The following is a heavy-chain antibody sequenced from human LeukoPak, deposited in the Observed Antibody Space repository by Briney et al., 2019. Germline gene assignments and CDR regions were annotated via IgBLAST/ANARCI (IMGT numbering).Heavy chain of an antibody. D-gene: IGHD1-26*01. V-gene: IGHV3-23*01. CDR1: GFTFSSYA. J-gene: IGHJ4*02. Sequence: GGSLRLSCAASGFTFSSYAMSWVRQAPGKGLEWVSAISGSGGSTYYADSVKGRFTISRDNSNNTLYLQMNSLRAEDTAVYYCAKSIVNSGTYIPFDYWGQGTLVTVSS. CDR2: ISGSGGST. CDR3: AKSIVNSGTYIPFDY.